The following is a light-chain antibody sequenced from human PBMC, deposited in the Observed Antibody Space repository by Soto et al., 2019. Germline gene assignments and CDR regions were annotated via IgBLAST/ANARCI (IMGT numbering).Light chain of an antibody. CDR2: DVS. CDR1: TSDVGGYNY. V-gene: IGLV2-14*01. CDR3: SSYTTSTLPYV. J-gene: IGLJ1*01. Sequence: QSVLTQPASVSGSPGQSITISCTGTTSDVGGYNYVSWYQQHPGEAPKLMIYDVSNRPSGVSNRFSGSKSGNTASLTISRLQTEDEADYYCSSYTTSTLPYVFGTVTKLTVL.